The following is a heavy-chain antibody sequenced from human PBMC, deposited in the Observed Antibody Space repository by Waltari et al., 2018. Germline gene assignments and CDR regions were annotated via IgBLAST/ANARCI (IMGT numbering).Heavy chain of an antibody. J-gene: IGHJ4*02. CDR1: GFTLRNSW. CDR3: VIDITLIEPLGY. CDR2: MKSRADGGAT. D-gene: IGHD3-16*02. V-gene: IGHV3-15*07. Sequence: EVQLVESGGGFVRPGGSLRLSCAVSGFTLRNSWMIWVRQAPGKGLEWVGRMKSRADGGATDYAAPAKGRFSISRDDSQNTLYLDMNSLQIEDTAVYYCVIDITLIEPLGYWGQGALVTVSS.